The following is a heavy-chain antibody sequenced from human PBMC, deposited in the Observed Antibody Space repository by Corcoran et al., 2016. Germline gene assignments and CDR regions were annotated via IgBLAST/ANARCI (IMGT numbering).Heavy chain of an antibody. CDR3: AKELDYGYYGRVFDY. CDR1: GFTFSSYG. CDR2: ISYDGSNK. J-gene: IGHJ4*02. Sequence: QVQLVESGGGVVQPGRSLRLSCAASGFTFSSYGMHWVRQAPGKGLEWVAVISYDGSNKYYADSVKGRFTISRDNSKNTLYLQMNSLRAEETAVYYCAKELDYGYYGRVFDYWGQGTLVTVSS. V-gene: IGHV3-30*18. D-gene: IGHD4-17*01.